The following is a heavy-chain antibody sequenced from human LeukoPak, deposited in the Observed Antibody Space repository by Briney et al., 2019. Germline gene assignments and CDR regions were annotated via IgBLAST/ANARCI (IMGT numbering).Heavy chain of an antibody. D-gene: IGHD3-3*01. CDR1: GFTFSDYY. V-gene: IGHV3-11*04. CDR3: ARQPVTIFGVAPFDY. Sequence: GGSLRLSCAASGFTFSDYYMSWIRQAPGKGLEWVSYISSSGSTIYYADSVKGRFTISRDNAKNSLYLQMNSLRAEDTAVYYCARQPVTIFGVAPFDYWGQGTLVTVSS. CDR2: ISSSGSTI. J-gene: IGHJ4*02.